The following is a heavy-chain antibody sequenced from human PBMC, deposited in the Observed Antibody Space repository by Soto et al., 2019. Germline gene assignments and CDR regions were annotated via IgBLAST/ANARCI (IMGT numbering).Heavy chain of an antibody. Sequence: GESLKISCKGSGYSFTSYWISWVRQMPGKGLEWMGRIDPSDSYTNYSPSFQGHVTISADKSISTAYLQWSSLKASDTAMYYCSRQEYCSGGSCYSIFAGSYYYYGMDCWGQGTTGTVSS. D-gene: IGHD2-15*01. J-gene: IGHJ6*02. V-gene: IGHV5-10-1*01. CDR2: IDPSDSYT. CDR3: SRQEYCSGGSCYSIFAGSYYYYGMDC. CDR1: GYSFTSYW.